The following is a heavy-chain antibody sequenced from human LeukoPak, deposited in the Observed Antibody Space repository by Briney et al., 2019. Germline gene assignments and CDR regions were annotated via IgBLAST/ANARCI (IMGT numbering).Heavy chain of an antibody. J-gene: IGHJ4*02. Sequence: SETLSLTCGVYGGSFSGYYWSWIRQPPGKGLEWIGEINHSGSTNYNPSLKSRVAISVDTSKNLFSLRLSFVTAADTAVYYCARGYDSGSYYRHWGQGTLVTVSS. CDR2: INHSGST. V-gene: IGHV4-34*01. CDR3: ARGYDSGSYYRH. D-gene: IGHD3-10*01. CDR1: GGSFSGYY.